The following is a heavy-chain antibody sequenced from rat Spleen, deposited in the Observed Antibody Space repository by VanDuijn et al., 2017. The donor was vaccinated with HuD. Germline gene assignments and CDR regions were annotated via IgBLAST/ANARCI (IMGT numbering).Heavy chain of an antibody. CDR3: VRYSGAAISGY. CDR2: IIYDGGST. CDR1: GFTFSDYA. Sequence: EVQLVESGGGLVQPGRSLKLSCAASGFTFSDYAMAWVRQAPKKGLEWVATIIYDGGSTYYRDSVKGRFTISRHTTEGSLNLEMDSLRSEDTATYYCVRYSGAAISGYWGQGV. V-gene: IGHV5-17*01. D-gene: IGHD1-2*01. J-gene: IGHJ2*01.